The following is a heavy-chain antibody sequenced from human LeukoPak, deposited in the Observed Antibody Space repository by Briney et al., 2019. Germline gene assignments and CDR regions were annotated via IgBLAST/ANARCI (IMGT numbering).Heavy chain of an antibody. CDR1: GFTFSSYW. CDR2: IKQDGSEK. J-gene: IGHJ6*03. D-gene: IGHD3-10*01. Sequence: GGSLRLSCAASGFTFSSYWMSWVRQAPGKGLEWVANIKQDGSEKYYVDSVKGRFTISRDNAKNSLYLQMNSLRAEDTAVYYCARVVPTYTYYYGSGSSPPNYYYYYMDVWGKGTTVTVSS. V-gene: IGHV3-7*01. CDR3: ARVVPTYTYYYGSGSSPPNYYYYYMDV.